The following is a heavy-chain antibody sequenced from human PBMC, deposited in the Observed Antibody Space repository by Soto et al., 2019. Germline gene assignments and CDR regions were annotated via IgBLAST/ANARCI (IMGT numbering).Heavy chain of an antibody. Sequence: PSETLSLTCTVSGGSITDYSWVWIRQPAGKGLEWIGRIFSSGSTNYNPSLKGRITMSLDTSKNQFSLKLNSATATDAAVYFCGTDQGVVVTADICLDLWGQGTMVTVSS. D-gene: IGHD2-21*02. CDR3: GTDQGVVVTADICLDL. V-gene: IGHV4-4*07. CDR1: GGSITDYS. J-gene: IGHJ5*02. CDR2: IFSSGST.